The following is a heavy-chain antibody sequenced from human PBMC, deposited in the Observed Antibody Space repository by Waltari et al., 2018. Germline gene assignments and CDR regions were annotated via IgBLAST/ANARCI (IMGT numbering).Heavy chain of an antibody. V-gene: IGHV4-4*08. D-gene: IGHD6-13*01. CDR3: ARDTALRPAAGPDAYDV. CDR1: DGAIGNFY. J-gene: IGHJ3*01. CDR2: IHRSGAA. Sequence: QVQLQESGPGLLKPSETLSLTCSVSDGAIGNFYWTWIRQPPGKGLEWIGYIHRSGAAKYSPSRKSRVTISIDASMSHFSLRLTSVTAADTATYFCARDTALRPAAGPDAYDVWGQGTLVTVS.